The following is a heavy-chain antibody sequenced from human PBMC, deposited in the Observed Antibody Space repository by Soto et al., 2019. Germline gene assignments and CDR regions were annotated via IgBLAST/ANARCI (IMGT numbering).Heavy chain of an antibody. CDR1: GGSFSGYY. Sequence: QVQLQQWGAGLLKPSETLSLTCAVYGGSFSGYYWSWIRQPPGKGLEWIGEINHSGSTNYNPSLKSRLTISVDTSKNQFSLKLSSVTAADTAVYYCARGKRIAVAGIDPWGQGTLVTVSS. D-gene: IGHD6-19*01. V-gene: IGHV4-34*01. CDR3: ARGKRIAVAGIDP. J-gene: IGHJ5*02. CDR2: INHSGST.